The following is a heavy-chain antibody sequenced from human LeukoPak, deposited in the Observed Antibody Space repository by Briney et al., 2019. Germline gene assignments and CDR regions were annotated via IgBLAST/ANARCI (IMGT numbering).Heavy chain of an antibody. J-gene: IGHJ4*02. CDR2: MNPDGTTV. V-gene: IGHV3-7*01. Sequence: GESLILSCLTSGFTFTTSYMVWVRQAPGKGLEWVAGMNPDGTTVYYVDSVKGRFTVSRDNAKNSLYLQMNNLRVEDTAVYYCARDPAFGAIDYWGQGTLVTV. CDR1: GFTFTTSY. D-gene: IGHD3-10*01. CDR3: ARDPAFGAIDY.